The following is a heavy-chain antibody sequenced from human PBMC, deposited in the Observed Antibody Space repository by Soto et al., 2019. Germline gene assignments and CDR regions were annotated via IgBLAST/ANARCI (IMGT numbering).Heavy chain of an antibody. CDR3: AGDSGSGSYYRYYYYGMDV. D-gene: IGHD3-10*01. Sequence: PSETLSLTCTVSGGSISSYYWSWIRQPAGKGLEWIGRIYTSGSTNYNPSLKSRVTMSVDTSKNQFSLKLSSVTAADTDVYYCAGDSGSGSYYRYYYYGMDVWGQGTTVTVSS. J-gene: IGHJ6*02. CDR2: IYTSGST. V-gene: IGHV4-4*07. CDR1: GGSISSYY.